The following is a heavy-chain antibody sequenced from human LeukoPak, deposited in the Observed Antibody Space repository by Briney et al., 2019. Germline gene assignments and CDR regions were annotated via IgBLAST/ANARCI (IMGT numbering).Heavy chain of an antibody. J-gene: IGHJ6*03. V-gene: IGHV4-4*09. CDR1: GVSINSYY. Sequence: PSETLSLTCTVSGVSINSYYWSWIRQPPGKGLEWVGYIYTSGSTNYNPSLKRRLTISVDTSKNQFSLKLSSVTAADTAVYYCARHYYYYYMDVWGKGTTVTVSS. CDR2: IYTSGST. CDR3: ARHYYYYYMDV.